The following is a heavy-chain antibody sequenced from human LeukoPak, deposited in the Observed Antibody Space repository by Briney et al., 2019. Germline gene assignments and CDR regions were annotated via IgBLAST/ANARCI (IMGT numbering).Heavy chain of an antibody. CDR1: GLTFSRYW. D-gene: IGHD3-10*02. Sequence: QPGGSLRLSCAASGLTFSRYWMNWVRQASGKGLEWVSTISDNGVSRHYADSVKGRFTISRDNSKNMLYLQMNSLKAEDTALYYCAKDVRPGGGGMDVWGQGTTVTVSS. V-gene: IGHV3-23*01. J-gene: IGHJ6*02. CDR2: ISDNGVSR. CDR3: AKDVRPGGGGMDV.